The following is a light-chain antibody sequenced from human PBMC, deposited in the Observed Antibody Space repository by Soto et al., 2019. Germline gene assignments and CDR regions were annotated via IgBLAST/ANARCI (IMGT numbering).Light chain of an antibody. CDR1: QSISTW. J-gene: IGKJ1*01. CDR3: QQYDSYSWT. V-gene: IGKV1-5*01. Sequence: DIQMTQSPSTLSASAGDTVTITCRASQSISTWLAWYQQKPGKAPQLLIFDASSLRIGVPSRFSGSGSGTEFTLTISSLQPDDFATYYCQQYDSYSWTFGQGTKVDIK. CDR2: DAS.